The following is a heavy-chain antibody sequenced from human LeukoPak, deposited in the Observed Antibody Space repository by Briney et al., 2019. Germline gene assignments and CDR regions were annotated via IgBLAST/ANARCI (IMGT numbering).Heavy chain of an antibody. CDR2: ISFTGNT. CDR3: ARSPPGWYYDNSGQYYFDT. V-gene: IGHV4-59*08. D-gene: IGHD3-22*01. Sequence: PSETLSLTCTVSGGSISGYYWSWIRQSPGKRLEWIAYISFTGNTNYNPSLKSRVTISLDTSKTHFSLTLSSLTAADTAVYYCARSPPGWYYDNSGQYYFDTWGQGALVTVTS. J-gene: IGHJ4*02. CDR1: GGSISGYY.